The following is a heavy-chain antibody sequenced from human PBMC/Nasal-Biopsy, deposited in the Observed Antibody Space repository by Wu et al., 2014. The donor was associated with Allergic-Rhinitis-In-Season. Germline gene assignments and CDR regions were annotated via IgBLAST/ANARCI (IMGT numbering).Heavy chain of an antibody. CDR3: AQQILGELPQFDY. CDR2: IYWDDDE. D-gene: IGHD1-26*01. Sequence: LVKPTQTLTLTCTLSGISLSTHGVGVGWIRQPPGKALEWLAVIYWDDDERYNPSLNNRLAITKDTSKNQVVLTMTNMDPVDTGTYYCAQQILGELPQFDYWGQGTQVTVSA. J-gene: IGHJ4*02. CDR1: GISLSTHGVG. V-gene: IGHV2-5*02.